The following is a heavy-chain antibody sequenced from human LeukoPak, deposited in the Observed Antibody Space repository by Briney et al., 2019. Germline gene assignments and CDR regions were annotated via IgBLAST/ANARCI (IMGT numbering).Heavy chain of an antibody. CDR1: GGSISSSSYY. Sequence: KPSETLSLTCTVSGGSISSSSYYWGWIRQPPEKGLEWIGSFYYSGSTYYNPSLKSRVTISVDTSKNQFSLQLSSVTAADTAVYYCARGLWFGEFYFDYWGQGTLVTVSS. CDR3: ARGLWFGEFYFDY. D-gene: IGHD3-10*01. J-gene: IGHJ4*02. CDR2: FYYSGST. V-gene: IGHV4-39*07.